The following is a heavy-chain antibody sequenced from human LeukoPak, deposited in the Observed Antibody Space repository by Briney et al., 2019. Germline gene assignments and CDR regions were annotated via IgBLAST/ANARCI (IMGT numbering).Heavy chain of an antibody. CDR2: IYYSGST. CDR1: GGSISSYY. V-gene: IGHV4-59*01. J-gene: IGHJ6*03. Sequence: PSETLSLTCTVSGGSISSYYWSWIRQPPGKGLEWIGYIYYSGSTNYNPSLKSRVTISVDTSKNQFSLKLSSVTAADTAVYYCARARDSGSYYYYYYMDVWGKGTTVTISS. D-gene: IGHD1-26*01. CDR3: ARARDSGSYYYYYYMDV.